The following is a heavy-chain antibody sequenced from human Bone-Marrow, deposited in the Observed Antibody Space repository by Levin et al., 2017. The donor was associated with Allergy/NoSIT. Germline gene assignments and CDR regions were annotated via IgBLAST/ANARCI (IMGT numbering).Heavy chain of an antibody. CDR1: GFTFSSNW. CDR3: ARVRTVTTPGEY. Sequence: GGSLRLSCAASGFTFSSNWMSWVRQAPGKGLEWVANIKQDGSEKYYVDSVKGRFTISRDNAKNSLYLQMNSLRAEDTAVYYCARVRTVTTPGEYWGQGTLVTVSS. V-gene: IGHV3-7*01. J-gene: IGHJ4*02. D-gene: IGHD4-17*01. CDR2: IKQDGSEK.